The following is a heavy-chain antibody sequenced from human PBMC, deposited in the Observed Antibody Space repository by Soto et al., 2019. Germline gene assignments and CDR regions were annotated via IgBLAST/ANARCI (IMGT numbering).Heavy chain of an antibody. V-gene: IGHV3-23*01. CDR3: ARVLFGSGSYSDY. Sequence: EVQLLESGGDLVQPGGSLRLSCAASGFTFSTSAMSWFRQAPGKGLEWVSSISGNSDSTYYADSVKGRFTISRDNSRNTLYLQLHSLRAGDTAGYYCARVLFGSGSYSDYWGRGTLVTVSS. CDR1: GFTFSTSA. D-gene: IGHD3-10*01. J-gene: IGHJ4*02. CDR2: ISGNSDST.